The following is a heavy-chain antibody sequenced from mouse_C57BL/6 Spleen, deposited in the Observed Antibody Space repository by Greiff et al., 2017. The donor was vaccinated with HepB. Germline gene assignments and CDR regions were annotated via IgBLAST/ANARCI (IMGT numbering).Heavy chain of an antibody. CDR1: GYTFTSYW. Sequence: QVQLQQSGAELVKPGASVKLSCKASGYTFTSYWMQWVKQRPGQGLEWIGEIDPSDSYTNYNQKFKGKATLTVDTSSSTAYMQLSSLTSEDSAVYYCARGGYGSSYDYWGQGTTLTVSS. J-gene: IGHJ2*01. CDR3: ARGGYGSSYDY. D-gene: IGHD1-1*01. CDR2: IDPSDSYT. V-gene: IGHV1-50*01.